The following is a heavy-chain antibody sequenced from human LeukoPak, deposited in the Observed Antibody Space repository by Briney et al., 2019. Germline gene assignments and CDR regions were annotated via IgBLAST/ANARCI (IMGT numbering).Heavy chain of an antibody. CDR1: GYRFSNNW. D-gene: IGHD3-16*01. Sequence: GGSLRLSCAASGYRFSNNWMSWVRQAPGKGLEWVANIKQDGSEKYYVDSVKGRFTISRDNAKSSLYLQMSSLRAEDTAIYYCARASSSVGGYYFYYYMDVWGKGTTVTVSS. V-gene: IGHV3-7*01. CDR2: IKQDGSEK. J-gene: IGHJ6*03. CDR3: ARASSSVGGYYFYYYMDV.